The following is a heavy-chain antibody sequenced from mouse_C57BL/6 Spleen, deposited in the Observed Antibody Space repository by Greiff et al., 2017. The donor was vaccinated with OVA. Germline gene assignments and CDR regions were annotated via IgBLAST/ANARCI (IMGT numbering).Heavy chain of an antibody. CDR3: SWADRGTRWDFDV. V-gene: IGHV1-7*01. Sequence: VQLQQSGAELAKPGASVKLSCKASGYTFTSYWMHWVKQRPGQGLEWIGYINPGSGYTKYNQKFKDKATLTADKSSSTAYMQLSRLTSEDSADYDGSWADRGTRWDFDVWGTGTTVTVSS. D-gene: IGHD2-14*01. J-gene: IGHJ1*03. CDR2: INPGSGYT. CDR1: GYTFTSYW.